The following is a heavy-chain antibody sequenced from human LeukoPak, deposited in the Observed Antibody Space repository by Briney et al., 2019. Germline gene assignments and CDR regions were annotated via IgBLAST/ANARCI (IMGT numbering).Heavy chain of an antibody. CDR2: ISYDGSNK. CDR3: ARGPSRRAYFDY. J-gene: IGHJ4*02. Sequence: PGGSPRLSCAASGSTFSSYAMHWVRQAPGKGLEWVAVISYDGSNKYYADSVKGRFTISRDNSKNTLYLQMNSLRAEDTAVYYCARGPSRRAYFDYWGQGTLVTVSS. CDR1: GSTFSSYA. V-gene: IGHV3-30-3*01.